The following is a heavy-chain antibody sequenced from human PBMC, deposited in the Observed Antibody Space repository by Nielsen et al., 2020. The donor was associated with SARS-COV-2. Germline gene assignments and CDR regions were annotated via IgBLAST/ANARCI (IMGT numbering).Heavy chain of an antibody. CDR1: GFTFSSHR. Sequence: GESLKISCVASGFTFSSHRMHWVRQVPGKGLLWLSRINNDGSSTSYADSVKGRFTISRDNAKNTLWLEMNSLRVDDTAVYYCVGDTGGRWGELWGQGTLVTVSS. J-gene: IGHJ4*02. V-gene: IGHV3-74*01. D-gene: IGHD2-15*01. CDR3: VGDTGGRWGEL. CDR2: INNDGSST.